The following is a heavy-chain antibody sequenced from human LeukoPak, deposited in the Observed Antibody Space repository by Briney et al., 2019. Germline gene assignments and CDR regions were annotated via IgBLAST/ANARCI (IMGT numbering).Heavy chain of an antibody. V-gene: IGHV3-23*01. CDR2: ITGSGDTT. CDR3: AKWGDYDILTGYYVSDF. Sequence: GASLRLSCAASGFIFRNYAMRWVRQAPGKELDGVSAITGSGDTTYYADSVKGRFTISRDNSKNTLYVEMNTLRAEDTAVYYCAKWGDYDILTGYYVSDFWGQRTLVTVSS. CDR1: GFIFRNYA. D-gene: IGHD3-9*01. J-gene: IGHJ4*02.